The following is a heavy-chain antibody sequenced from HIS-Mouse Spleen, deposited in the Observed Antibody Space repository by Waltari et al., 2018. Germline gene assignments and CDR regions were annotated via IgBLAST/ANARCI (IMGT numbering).Heavy chain of an antibody. CDR3: ARCSPVVPAASSLDY. CDR1: GVSFRSYA. V-gene: IGHV1-69*04. D-gene: IGHD2-2*01. J-gene: IGHJ4*02. Sequence: VQLVQSGAVVKTPGSSVQVSCKASGVSFRSYAIRWVRQAPGQGLEWMVRIMPMLGIANYAQKFQGRVTITADKSTSTAYMELSSLRSEDTAVYYCARCSPVVPAASSLDYWGQGTLVTVSS. CDR2: IMPMLGIA.